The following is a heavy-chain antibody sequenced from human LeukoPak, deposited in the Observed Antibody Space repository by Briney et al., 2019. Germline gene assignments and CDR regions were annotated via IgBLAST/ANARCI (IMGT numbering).Heavy chain of an antibody. Sequence: GGSLRLSCAASGFTFSSYSMNWVRQAPGKGLEWLSYITSSSGSIYYADSVKGRFTISRDNAKNTLYLQMSSLRAEDTALYYCARDRDGYNSSPFESWGQGTLVTVSS. CDR1: GFTFSSYS. CDR3: ARDRDGYNSSPFES. V-gene: IGHV3-48*04. D-gene: IGHD5-24*01. J-gene: IGHJ4*02. CDR2: ITSSSGSI.